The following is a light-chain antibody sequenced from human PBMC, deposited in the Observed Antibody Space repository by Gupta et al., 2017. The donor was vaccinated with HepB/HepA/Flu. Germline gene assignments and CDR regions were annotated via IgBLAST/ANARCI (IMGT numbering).Light chain of an antibody. CDR3: QRDGDSRYI. Sequence: EILLPPSPGTLSWSPGERVPLSCRASQPVRTRHSAWYQQKPGQAPRLLIYGASSRATGIPDRFSGSGSGTDFTLTISRLEPEDFAVYYCQRDGDSRYIFGQGTKLEIK. J-gene: IGKJ2*01. V-gene: IGKV3-20*01. CDR1: QPVRTRH. CDR2: GAS.